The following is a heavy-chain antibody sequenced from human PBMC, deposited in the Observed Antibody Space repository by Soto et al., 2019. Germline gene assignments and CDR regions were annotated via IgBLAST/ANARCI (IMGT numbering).Heavy chain of an antibody. V-gene: IGHV3-23*01. CDR3: AKKSGVGATWYFDY. D-gene: IGHD1-26*01. Sequence: PGGSLRLSCAASGFTFSNYGMSWVRQAPGQGLEWVSALPEIGTNTYYADSVKRRFTISRDNSKNTLFLQINNLRAGDTAVYYCAKKSGVGATWYFDYWGQGTLVTVSS. CDR2: LPEIGTNT. CDR1: GFTFSNYG. J-gene: IGHJ4*02.